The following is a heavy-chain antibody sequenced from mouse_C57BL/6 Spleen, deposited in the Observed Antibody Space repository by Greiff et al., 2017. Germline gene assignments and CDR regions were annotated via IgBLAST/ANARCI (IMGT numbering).Heavy chain of an antibody. V-gene: IGHV1-63*01. CDR3: ATMFTTYYFDY. CDR2: IYPGGGYT. D-gene: IGHD2-2*01. CDR1: GYTFTNYW. Sequence: QVQLQQSGAELVRPGTSVKMSCKASGYTFTNYWIGWAKQRPGHGLEWIGDIYPGGGYTNYNEKFKGKVTLTADKSSSTTYMQFSSLTSDDSAIYYCATMFTTYYFDYWGQGTTLTVSS. J-gene: IGHJ2*01.